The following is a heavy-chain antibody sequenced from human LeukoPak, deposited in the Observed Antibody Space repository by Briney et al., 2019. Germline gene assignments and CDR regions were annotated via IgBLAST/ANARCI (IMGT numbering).Heavy chain of an antibody. J-gene: IGHJ5*02. Sequence: GASVKVSCKASGYILTDYYMHWVRQAPGQGLEWMGWINPNSGGTNYAQKFQGRVTMTRDTSISTAYMELSRLRSDDTAVYYCARVGTPGLDWFDPWGQGTLVTVSS. V-gene: IGHV1-2*02. D-gene: IGHD6-13*01. CDR2: INPNSGGT. CDR3: ARVGTPGLDWFDP. CDR1: GYILTDYY.